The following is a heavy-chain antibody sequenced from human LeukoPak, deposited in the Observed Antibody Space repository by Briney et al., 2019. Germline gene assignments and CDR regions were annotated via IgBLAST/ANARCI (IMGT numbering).Heavy chain of an antibody. J-gene: IGHJ3*02. D-gene: IGHD2-2*01. CDR3: ARYSAIVVVPAATTDAFDI. Sequence: SETLSLTCTVSGGSISSSSYHWGWIRQPPGKGLEWIGSIYYSGSTYYNPSLKSRVTISVDTSKNQFSLKLSSVTAADTAAYYCARYSAIVVVPAATTDAFDIWGQGTMVTVSS. CDR1: GGSISSSSYH. V-gene: IGHV4-39*01. CDR2: IYYSGST.